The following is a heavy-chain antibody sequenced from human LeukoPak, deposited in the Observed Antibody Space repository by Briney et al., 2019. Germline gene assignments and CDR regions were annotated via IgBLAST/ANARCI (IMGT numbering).Heavy chain of an antibody. V-gene: IGHV3-30-3*01. J-gene: IGHJ4*02. CDR2: ISYDGSNT. Sequence: QPGRSLRLSCAASGFTFSSSAMHWVRQAPGKGLEWVAVISYDGSNTYYADSVKGRFTIARDNSKNTMYLQMNSLRVEDTAMYYCARNPPRQHYDFWSGYYDYWGQGTLVTVSS. CDR1: GFTFSSSA. CDR3: ARNPPRQHYDFWSGYYDY. D-gene: IGHD3-3*01.